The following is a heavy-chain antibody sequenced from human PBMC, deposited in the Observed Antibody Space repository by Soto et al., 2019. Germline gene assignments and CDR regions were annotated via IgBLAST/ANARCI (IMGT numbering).Heavy chain of an antibody. Sequence: QVQLQESGPGLVKPSGTLSLTCAVSGGSISSSNWWSWVRQPPGKGLEWIGEIYHSGSTNYNPSLKSGGTISVDKSRNQFSLKLSSVTAADTAVYYCARVVGGYYYGMDVWGQGTTVTVSS. V-gene: IGHV4-4*02. CDR3: ARVVGGYYYGMDV. J-gene: IGHJ6*02. D-gene: IGHD2-2*01. CDR2: IYHSGST. CDR1: GGSISSSNW.